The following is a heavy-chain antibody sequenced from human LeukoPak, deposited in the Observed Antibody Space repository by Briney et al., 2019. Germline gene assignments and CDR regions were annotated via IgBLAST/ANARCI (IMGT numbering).Heavy chain of an antibody. D-gene: IGHD6-13*01. CDR3: VRAIGAAGSY. CDR2: IKSKTDGGTT. CDR1: GFTFTNAW. Sequence: SGGSLRLSCAASGFTFTNAWMNWVRQAPGKGLEWVGRIKSKTDGGTTDYAAPVKGRFTISRDNAKNSLYLQMNSLRAEDTAVYYCVRAIGAAGSYWGQGTLVTVSS. V-gene: IGHV3-15*07. J-gene: IGHJ4*02.